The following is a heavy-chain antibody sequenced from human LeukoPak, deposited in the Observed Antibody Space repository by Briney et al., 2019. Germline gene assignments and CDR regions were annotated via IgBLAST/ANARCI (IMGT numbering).Heavy chain of an antibody. D-gene: IGHD3-22*01. CDR1: GFTFSFYS. Sequence: GGSLRLSCAASGFTFSFYSMNWVRQAPGEGLEWVSSITSSSFVHYSDSVKGRFSISRDNAKNSLYLQMDSLRAEDTAVYYCARGDSRAYYGSDYWGQGILVTVSS. V-gene: IGHV3-21*01. J-gene: IGHJ4*02. CDR3: ARGDSRAYYGSDY. CDR2: ITSSSFV.